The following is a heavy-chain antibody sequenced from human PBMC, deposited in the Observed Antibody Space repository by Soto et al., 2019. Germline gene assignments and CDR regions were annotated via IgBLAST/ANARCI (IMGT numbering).Heavy chain of an antibody. J-gene: IGHJ1*01. CDR3: ARVAWTTAEYFQH. Sequence: ASVKVSCKASGYSFTSYPRHWVRQAPGQRLEWMGWINAGNGDTKYSQKFQGRVTISRDTSASTAYMELSSLRSEDTAIYYCARVAWTTAEYFQHWGQGTLVTVS. CDR1: GYSFTSYP. V-gene: IGHV1-3*01. CDR2: INAGNGDT. D-gene: IGHD5-12*01.